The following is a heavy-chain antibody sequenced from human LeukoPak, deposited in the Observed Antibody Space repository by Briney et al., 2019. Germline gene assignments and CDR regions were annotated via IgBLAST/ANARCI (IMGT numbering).Heavy chain of an antibody. CDR1: GGSIRSSYYY. CDR2: IYDSGST. J-gene: IGHJ4*02. D-gene: IGHD6-19*01. Sequence: LETLSLTCTVSGGSIRSSYYYWGWIRQPPGKGLEWIGSIYDSGSTYYNPSLKSRVTISVDTSKNQFSLKLSSVTAADTAVYYCARHQWLVPIDYWGQGTLVTVSS. CDR3: ARHQWLVPIDY. V-gene: IGHV4-39*01.